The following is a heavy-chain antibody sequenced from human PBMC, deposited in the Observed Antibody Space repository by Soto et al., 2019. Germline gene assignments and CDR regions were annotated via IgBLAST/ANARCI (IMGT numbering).Heavy chain of an antibody. CDR2: INHSGST. V-gene: IGHV4-34*01. CDR3: ARLPFWSGPYPNWFDP. Sequence: SETLSLTCAVYGGSFSGYYWSWIRQPPGKGLEWIGEINHSGSTNYNPSLKSRVTISVDTSKNQFSLKLSSVTAADTAVYYCARLPFWSGPYPNWFDPWGQGTLVTVSS. CDR1: GGSFSGYY. D-gene: IGHD3-3*01. J-gene: IGHJ5*02.